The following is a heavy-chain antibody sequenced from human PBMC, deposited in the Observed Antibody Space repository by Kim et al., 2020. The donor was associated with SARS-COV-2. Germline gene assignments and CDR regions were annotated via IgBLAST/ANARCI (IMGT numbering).Heavy chain of an antibody. D-gene: IGHD2-15*01. J-gene: IGHJ3*02. CDR3: ARGLGGSCCSDAFDI. V-gene: IGHV1-69*01. Sequence: QKFQGRVTITADESTSTAYMELSSLRSEDTAVYYCARGLGGSCCSDAFDIWGQGTMVTVSS.